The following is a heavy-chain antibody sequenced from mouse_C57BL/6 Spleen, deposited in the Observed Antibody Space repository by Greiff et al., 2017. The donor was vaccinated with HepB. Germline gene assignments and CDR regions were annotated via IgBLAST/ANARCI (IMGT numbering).Heavy chain of an antibody. CDR2: IYPGDGDT. V-gene: IGHV1-82*01. CDR1: GYAFSSSW. CDR3: ARKSYAMDY. J-gene: IGHJ4*01. Sequence: SGPELVKPGASVKISCKASGYAFSSSWMNWVKQRPGKGLEWIGRIYPGDGDTNYNGKFKGKATLTADKSSSTAYMQLISLTSEDSAVYFCARKSYAMDYWGQGTSVTVSS.